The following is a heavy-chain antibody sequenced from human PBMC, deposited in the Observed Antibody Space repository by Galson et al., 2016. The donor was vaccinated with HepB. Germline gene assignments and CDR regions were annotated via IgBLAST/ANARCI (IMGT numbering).Heavy chain of an antibody. J-gene: IGHJ4*02. CDR2: IGPDTGGA. D-gene: IGHD1-26*01. CDR1: GFMFTDYY. Sequence: SVKVSCKASGFMFTDYYIHWVRQAPGQGLEWIGWIGPDTGGANFAQRFKDRVIMTRDTSISSVYMELTRLESDDTAFYYCARDKGRGGASFDYWGQGALVTVSS. CDR3: ARDKGRGGASFDY. V-gene: IGHV1-2*02.